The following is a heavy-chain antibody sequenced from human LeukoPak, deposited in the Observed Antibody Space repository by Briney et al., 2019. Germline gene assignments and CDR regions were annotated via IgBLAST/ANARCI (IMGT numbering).Heavy chain of an antibody. Sequence: SETLSLTCTVSGGSISSYYWSWIRQPPGKGLEWIGYIYYSGSTNYNPSLKSRVTISVDTSKNQFSLQLNSVTPEDTAVYYCARDPGYAYYFDYWGQGTLVTVSS. D-gene: IGHD5-12*01. J-gene: IGHJ4*02. CDR2: IYYSGST. V-gene: IGHV4-59*12. CDR1: GGSISSYY. CDR3: ARDPGYAYYFDY.